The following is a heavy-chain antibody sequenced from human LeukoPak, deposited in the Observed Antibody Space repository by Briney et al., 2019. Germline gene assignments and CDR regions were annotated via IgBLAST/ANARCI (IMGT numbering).Heavy chain of an antibody. CDR1: GFTVSSNY. D-gene: IGHD3-10*01. J-gene: IGHJ4*02. CDR2: IYSGGHI. V-gene: IGHV3-53*01. Sequence: GGSLRLSCAASGFTVSSNYISWVRQAPGKGLEWVSGIYSGGHIYYADSVKGRFTTSRDNSKNTLYLQMNSLRAEDTAVYYCAGKQGSGSLRPLDYWGQGTLVTVSS. CDR3: AGKQGSGSLRPLDY.